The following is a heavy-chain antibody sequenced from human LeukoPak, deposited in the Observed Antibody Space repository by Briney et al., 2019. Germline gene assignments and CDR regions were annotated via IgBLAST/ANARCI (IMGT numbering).Heavy chain of an antibody. V-gene: IGHV1-46*01. D-gene: IGHD6-13*01. CDR3: ARDGIAAAGTFYMDV. J-gene: IGHJ6*03. CDR2: INPSGGST. Sequence: ASVKVSCKASGYTFTSYYMHWVRQAPGQGLEGMGIINPSGGSTSYAQKFQGRVTMTRDMSTSTVYMELSSLRSEDTAVYYCARDGIAAAGTFYMDVWGKGTTVTVSS. CDR1: GYTFTSYY.